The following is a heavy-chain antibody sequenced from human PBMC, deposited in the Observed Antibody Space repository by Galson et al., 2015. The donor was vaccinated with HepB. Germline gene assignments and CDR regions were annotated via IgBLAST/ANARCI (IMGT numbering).Heavy chain of an antibody. CDR3: ARLGDLSGYSSL. Sequence: SLRLSCAASGFTFSGSAIDWVRQASGKGLEWVGRIRSKASSQATAYTASLKGRFTISRDDSKNTAYLHMNSLKTEDTAVYYCARLGDLSGYSSLWGQGTLVTVSS. V-gene: IGHV3-73*01. CDR2: IRSKASSQAT. D-gene: IGHD6-19*01. J-gene: IGHJ4*02. CDR1: GFTFSGSA.